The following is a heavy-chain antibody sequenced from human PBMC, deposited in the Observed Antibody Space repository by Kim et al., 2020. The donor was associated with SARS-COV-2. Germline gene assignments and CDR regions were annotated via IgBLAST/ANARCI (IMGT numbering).Heavy chain of an antibody. CDR3: AITAVAAAGTAFDY. V-gene: IGHV4-38-2*02. CDR2: IYHSGST. Sequence: SETLSLTCTVSGYSISSGYYWGWIRQPPGKGLEWIGSIYHSGSTYYNPSLKSRVTISVDTSKNQFSLKLSSVTAADTAVYYCAITAVAAAGTAFDYWGQGTLVTVSS. CDR1: GYSISSGYY. J-gene: IGHJ4*02. D-gene: IGHD6-13*01.